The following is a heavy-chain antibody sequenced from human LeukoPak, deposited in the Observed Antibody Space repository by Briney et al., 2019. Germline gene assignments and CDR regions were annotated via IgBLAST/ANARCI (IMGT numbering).Heavy chain of an antibody. D-gene: IGHD2-2*01. J-gene: IGHJ5*02. V-gene: IGHV1-58*01. Sequence: VEVFCKASGFPLTSSSVQGVPPARGQRLEWVRWILVGSGNTNYAQKFQERVTITRDMSTSTAYMELSSLRSEDTAVYYCARGRGPVVQALGRFDPWGQGTLVTVSS. CDR3: ARGRGPVVQALGRFDP. CDR1: GFPLTSSS. CDR2: ILVGSGNT.